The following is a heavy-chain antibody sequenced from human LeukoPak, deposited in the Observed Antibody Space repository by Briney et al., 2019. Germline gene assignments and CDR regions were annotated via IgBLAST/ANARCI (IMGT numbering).Heavy chain of an antibody. CDR2: ISGSSSYI. V-gene: IGHV3-21*01. J-gene: IGHJ4*02. Sequence: GGSLRLSCAASGFTFSTYNMNWVRQAPGKGLEWVSSISGSSSYIYYADSVKGRFSISRDNAKNSLYLQMNSLRAEDMAVYYCARDLLGWELHYFDYWGQGTLVTVSS. CDR1: GFTFSTYN. D-gene: IGHD1-26*01. CDR3: ARDLLGWELHYFDY.